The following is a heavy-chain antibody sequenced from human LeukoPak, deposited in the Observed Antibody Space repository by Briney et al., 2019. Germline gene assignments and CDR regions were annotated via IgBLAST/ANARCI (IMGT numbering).Heavy chain of an antibody. CDR1: VYSISSTHW. V-gene: IGHV4-28*01. J-gene: IGHJ2*01. CDR2: IYYSGTT. CDR3: ARNTYYNILTGYYGYFDL. D-gene: IGHD3-9*01. Sequence: SETLSLTCAVSVYSISSTHWWGWIRQPPGKALEWIGNIYYSGTTYYTPSLKGRVTMSVDTSKNQFSLKLSSVTAVDTAVYYRARNTYYNILTGYYGYFDLWGRGTLVTVSS.